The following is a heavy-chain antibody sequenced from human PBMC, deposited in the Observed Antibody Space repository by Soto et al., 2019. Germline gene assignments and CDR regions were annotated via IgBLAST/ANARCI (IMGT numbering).Heavy chain of an antibody. CDR2: INPSGGST. D-gene: IGHD2-2*01. CDR1: GYTFTIYY. V-gene: IGHV1-46*01. J-gene: IGHJ5*02. Sequence: ASVKVSCKASGYTFTIYYMHWVRQAPGQGLEWMGIINPSGGSTSYAQKFQGRVTMTRDTSTSTVYMELRSLRSDDTAVYYCARDTQDIVVVPAAMPGFLGGWFDPWGQGTLVTVSS. CDR3: ARDTQDIVVVPAAMPGFLGGWFDP.